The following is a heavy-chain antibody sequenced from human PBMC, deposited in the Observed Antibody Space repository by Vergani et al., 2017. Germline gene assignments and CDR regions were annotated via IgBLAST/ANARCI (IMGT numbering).Heavy chain of an antibody. J-gene: IGHJ4*02. V-gene: IGHV3-30*02. CDR3: AKDGREHSDYGYFDY. D-gene: IGHD4-17*01. CDR1: GFSFNTYG. CDR2: IGYDGKIK. Sequence: QVQLVEPGGGVVQPGGSLRLYCATSGFSFNTYGTHWVRQATGKGLEWVAFIGYDGKIKYNVDSVKGRFTISRDTSKKTLSLQMRSLRADDTAVYYCAKDGREHSDYGYFDYRGQGTLVTVSS.